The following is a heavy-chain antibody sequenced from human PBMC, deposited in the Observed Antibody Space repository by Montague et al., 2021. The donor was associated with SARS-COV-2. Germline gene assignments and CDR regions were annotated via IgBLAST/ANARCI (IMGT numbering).Heavy chain of an antibody. CDR2: IYYTGST. J-gene: IGHJ4*02. D-gene: IGHD1-14*01. Sequence: SETLSLTCTVAGGSVSSGSYYWSWIRQPPGKGLQSIGYIYYTGSTNYNPSLQSRVTISVDSSKNQFSVRLSSVTAADTAVYYCARISGITSWYYDYWGQGTLVTDSS. CDR1: GGSVSSGSYY. CDR3: ARISGITSWYYDY. V-gene: IGHV4-61*01.